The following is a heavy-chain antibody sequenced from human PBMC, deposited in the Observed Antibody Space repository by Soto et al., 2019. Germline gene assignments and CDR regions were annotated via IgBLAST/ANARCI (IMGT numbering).Heavy chain of an antibody. CDR2: IYPSDSDT. J-gene: IGHJ4*01. V-gene: IGHV5-51*01. D-gene: IGHD3-16*01. CDR1: GYDFSTHW. Sequence: GESLKISCKASGYDFSTHWIGWVRHMPGKGLQWMAIIYPSDSDTKYSPSFQGHVTISVDKSISTAYLQWSGLQASDSAKYYCAGLFTDAGFSNYFDYWGPRALVSVSS. CDR3: AGLFTDAGFSNYFDY.